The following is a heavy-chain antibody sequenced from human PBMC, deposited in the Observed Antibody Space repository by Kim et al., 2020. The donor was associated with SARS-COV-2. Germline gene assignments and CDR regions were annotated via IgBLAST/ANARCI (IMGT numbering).Heavy chain of an antibody. CDR1: GGSISSGGYY. Sequence: SETLSLTCTVSGGSISSGGYYWSWIRQHPGKGLEWIGYIYYSGSTYYNPSLKSRVTISVDTSKNQFSLKLSSVTAADTAVYYCARDRQQQDNWFDPWGQGTLVTVSS. V-gene: IGHV4-31*03. CDR2: IYYSGST. J-gene: IGHJ5*02. D-gene: IGHD6-13*01. CDR3: ARDRQQQDNWFDP.